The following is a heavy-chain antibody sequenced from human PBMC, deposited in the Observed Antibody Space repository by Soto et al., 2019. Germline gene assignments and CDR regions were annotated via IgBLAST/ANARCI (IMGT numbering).Heavy chain of an antibody. J-gene: IGHJ3*02. D-gene: IGHD3-22*01. CDR3: ARDGRDYDSSGYCGARFDI. Sequence: SETLSLTCTVSGGSISSGGYYWSWIRQHPGKGLEWIGYIYYSGSTYYNPSLESRVTISVDTSKNQFSLKLSSVTAADTAVYYCARDGRDYDSSGYCGARFDIWGQGAMVTVSS. V-gene: IGHV4-31*03. CDR1: GGSISSGGYY. CDR2: IYYSGST.